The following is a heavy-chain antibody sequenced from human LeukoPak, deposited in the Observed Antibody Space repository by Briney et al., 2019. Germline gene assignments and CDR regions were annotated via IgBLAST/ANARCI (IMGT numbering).Heavy chain of an antibody. Sequence: ASVKVSCKASGYTFTSYGTSWVRQAPGQGLEWMGWISAYNGNTNYAQKLQGRVTMTTDTSTSTAYMELRSLRSDDTAVYYCARDRPQNYDILTGQGYFDYWGQGTLVTVSS. CDR3: ARDRPQNYDILTGQGYFDY. CDR1: GYTFTSYG. CDR2: ISAYNGNT. V-gene: IGHV1-18*01. D-gene: IGHD3-9*01. J-gene: IGHJ4*02.